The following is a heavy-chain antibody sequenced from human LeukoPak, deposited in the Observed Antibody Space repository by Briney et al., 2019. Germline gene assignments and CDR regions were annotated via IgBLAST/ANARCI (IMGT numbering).Heavy chain of an antibody. CDR1: GYSISSGYY. D-gene: IGHD6-19*01. CDR2: IYTSGST. V-gene: IGHV4-38-2*02. CDR3: ARREKGSGWYGGFDY. Sequence: PSETLSLTCTVSGYSISSGYYWGWIRQPPGKGLEWIGRIYTSGSTNYNPSLKSRVTISVDTSKNQFSLKLSSVTAADTAVYYCARREKGSGWYGGFDYWGQGTLVTVSS. J-gene: IGHJ4*02.